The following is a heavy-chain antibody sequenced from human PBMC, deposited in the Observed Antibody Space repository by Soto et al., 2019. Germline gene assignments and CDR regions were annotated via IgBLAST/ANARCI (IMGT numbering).Heavy chain of an antibody. J-gene: IGHJ4*02. CDR1: GGSFSGYY. V-gene: IGHV4-34*01. CDR3: ARDKITGPFDY. CDR2: INHSGST. D-gene: IGHD2-8*02. Sequence: SETLSLTCAVYGGSFSGYYWTWIRQPPGTGLEWIGEINHSGSTDYNPSLKSRVTISVDTSKNQFSLKLTSVTAADTSVYYCARDKITGPFDYWSQGTLVTVSA.